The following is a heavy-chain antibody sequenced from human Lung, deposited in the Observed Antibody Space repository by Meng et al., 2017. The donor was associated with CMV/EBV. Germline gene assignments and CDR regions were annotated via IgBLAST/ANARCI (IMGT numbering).Heavy chain of an antibody. CDR3: ARGGGYCSSTSCYYFDY. CDR2: LIPIFGTA. D-gene: IGHD2-2*03. Sequence: TFASYAISCVRQAPGRGLEWMEGLIPIFGTANYAQEFQGGITITTNESTSTAYMELSSLRSEDTAVYYCARGGGYCSSTSCYYFDYWGQGTLVTVSS. V-gene: IGHV1-69*05. CDR1: TFASYA. J-gene: IGHJ4*02.